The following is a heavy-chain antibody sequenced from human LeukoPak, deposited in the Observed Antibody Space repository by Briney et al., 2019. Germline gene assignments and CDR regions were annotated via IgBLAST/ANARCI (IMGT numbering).Heavy chain of an antibody. CDR2: IWYDGSNK. CDR3: ARDLTKGYYDSSGYYPLGY. CDR1: GFTFSSYG. V-gene: IGHV3-33*01. J-gene: IGHJ4*02. Sequence: GGSLRLSCAASGFTFSSYGMHWVRQAPGKGLEWVAVIWYDGSNKYCADSVKGRFTISRDNSKNTLYLQMNSLRAEDTAVYYCARDLTKGYYDSSGYYPLGYWGQGTLVTVSS. D-gene: IGHD3-22*01.